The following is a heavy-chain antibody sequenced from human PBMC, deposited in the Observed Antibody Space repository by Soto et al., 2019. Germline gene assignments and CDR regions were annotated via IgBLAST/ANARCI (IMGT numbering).Heavy chain of an antibody. CDR2: IYYSGST. V-gene: IGHV4-31*03. CDR3: ARDTGFGELSYYYYYYGMDV. J-gene: IGHJ6*02. D-gene: IGHD3-10*01. Sequence: TLSLTCTVSGGSINSGGYYWSWIRPHPGKGLEWIGYIYYSGSTYYNPSLKSRVTISVDTSKNQFSLKLSSVTAADTAVYYCARDTGFGELSYYYYYYGMDVWGQGTTVTVS. CDR1: GGSINSGGYY.